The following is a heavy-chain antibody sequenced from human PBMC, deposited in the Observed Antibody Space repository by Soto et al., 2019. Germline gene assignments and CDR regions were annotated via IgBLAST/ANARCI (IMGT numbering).Heavy chain of an antibody. V-gene: IGHV4-31*03. CDR3: ARGAYSRGRTFAY. Sequence: QVQLQESGPGLVKPSQTLSLTCTVSGGSITSGGYYWSWIRQHPGKGLEWIGHMFYSGTTHYNPSLKSRISIAVGSSQNLLTLELSSVTAADTAVYFCARGAYSRGRTFAYWGQGTLVTVSS. CDR1: GGSITSGGYY. CDR2: MFYSGTT. J-gene: IGHJ4*02. D-gene: IGHD3-16*01.